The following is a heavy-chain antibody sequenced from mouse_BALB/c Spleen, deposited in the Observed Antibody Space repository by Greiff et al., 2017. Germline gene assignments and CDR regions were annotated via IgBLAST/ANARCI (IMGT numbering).Heavy chain of an antibody. V-gene: IGHV2-9*02. CDR3: ARDGIYDGYYSFDY. CDR2: IWAGGST. D-gene: IGHD2-3*01. CDR1: GFSLTSYG. Sequence: VKLMESGPGLVAPSQSLSITCTVSGFSLTSYGVHWVRQPPGKGLEWLGVIWAGGSTNYNSALMSRLSISKDNSKSQVFLKMNSLQTDDTAMYYCARDGIYDGYYSFDYWGQGTTLTVSS. J-gene: IGHJ2*01.